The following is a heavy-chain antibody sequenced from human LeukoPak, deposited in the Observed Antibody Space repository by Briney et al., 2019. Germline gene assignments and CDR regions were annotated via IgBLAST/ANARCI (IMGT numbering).Heavy chain of an antibody. CDR2: IYSGGST. J-gene: IGHJ5*02. Sequence: GGSLRLSCAASGFTVSSNYMSWVRQAPGKGLEWVSVIYSGGSTYYADSVKGRFTISRDNSKNTLYLQMNSLRAEDTAVYYCARGGYDILTGYHPFDPWGQGTLVTVSS. CDR1: GFTVSSNY. D-gene: IGHD3-9*01. CDR3: ARGGYDILTGYHPFDP. V-gene: IGHV3-53*01.